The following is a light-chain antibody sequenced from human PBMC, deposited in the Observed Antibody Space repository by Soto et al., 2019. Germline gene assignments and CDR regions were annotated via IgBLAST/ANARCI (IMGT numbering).Light chain of an antibody. CDR2: WAS. J-gene: IGKJ4*01. Sequence: DIVMTQSPDSLAVSLGERATINCKSSQSVLYSSNNKNYLAWYQQKPGQPPKLLIYWASTRESGVPDRFSGSGSGTDFTPTISSLQAEDVAVYYCQQYHSTPLTFGGGTKVEIK. V-gene: IGKV4-1*01. CDR3: QQYHSTPLT. CDR1: QSVLYSSNNKNY.